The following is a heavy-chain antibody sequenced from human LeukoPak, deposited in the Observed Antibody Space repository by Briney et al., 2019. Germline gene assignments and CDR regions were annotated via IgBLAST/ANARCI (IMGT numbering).Heavy chain of an antibody. V-gene: IGHV3-7*03. Sequence: PGGSLRLSCAASGFTFSSYWMSWVRQAPGKGLEWVANIKQDGSEKYYVDSVKGRFTISRDNAKNSLYLQMNSLRTEDTALYYCAGSQHYYYMDVWGKGTTVTISS. D-gene: IGHD1-26*01. CDR2: IKQDGSEK. CDR3: AGSQHYYYMDV. J-gene: IGHJ6*03. CDR1: GFTFSSYW.